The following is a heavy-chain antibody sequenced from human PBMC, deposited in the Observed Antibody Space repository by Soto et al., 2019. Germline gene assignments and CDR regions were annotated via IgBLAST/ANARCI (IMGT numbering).Heavy chain of an antibody. V-gene: IGHV1-18*01. CDR1: GYTFTSYG. CDR2: ISAYNGNT. J-gene: IGHJ5*02. D-gene: IGHD1-26*01. Sequence: QVQLVQSGAEVKKPGASVKVSCKASGYTFTSYGISWVRQAPGQGLEWMGWISAYNGNTNYAQKLQARDTMTTDTXTXXAYMELRSPRSDDTTVYYCARDVGGATTIDNYFDPWGQGTLVTVSS. CDR3: ARDVGGATTIDNYFDP.